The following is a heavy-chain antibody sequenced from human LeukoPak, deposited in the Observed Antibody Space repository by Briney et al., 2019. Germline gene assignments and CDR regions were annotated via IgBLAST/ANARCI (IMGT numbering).Heavy chain of an antibody. CDR1: GFTFSHYS. J-gene: IGHJ4*02. CDR2: ISSSSSYI. D-gene: IGHD6-13*01. CDR3: ARGSWQQLVLWGVGYYFDY. V-gene: IGHV3-21*01. Sequence: GGTLTLSCAAYGFTFSHYSWNWVRQAPGKGLEWVSSISSSSSYIYYADSGKGRFTISRDNAKNSLYLQMHSLRAEDMAVYYCARGSWQQLVLWGVGYYFDYWGQGTLVTVSS.